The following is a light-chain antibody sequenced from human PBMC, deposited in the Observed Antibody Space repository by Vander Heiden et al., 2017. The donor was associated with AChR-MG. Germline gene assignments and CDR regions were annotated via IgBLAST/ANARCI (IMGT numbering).Light chain of an antibody. CDR1: QCLVDSDDGNTY. CDR3: MQRREFPDT. Sequence: DIVMTQTPLYLPVTPGEPASSSCTSSQCLVDSDDGNTYLDWYLQKPGQAPQLLIYTLSDRASGVPDRFSGSGSGTDFTLKISRVEAEDFGVYYCMQRREFPDTFGQGTKLEIK. J-gene: IGKJ2*01. V-gene: IGKV2-40*01. CDR2: TLS.